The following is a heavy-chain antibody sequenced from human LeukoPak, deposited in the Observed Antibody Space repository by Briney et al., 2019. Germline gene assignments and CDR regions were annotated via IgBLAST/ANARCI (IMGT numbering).Heavy chain of an antibody. V-gene: IGHV4-4*07. CDR1: GGSISSYY. CDR2: IYTSGST. D-gene: IGHD3-22*01. CDR3: ARGDSSGYYYYYMDV. J-gene: IGHJ6*03. Sequence: NPSETLSLTCTVSGGSISSYYWSWIRQPAGKGLEWIGRIYTSGSTNYNPSLKSRVTMSVDTSKNQFSLKLSSVTAADTAVYCCARGDSSGYYYYYMDVWGKGTTVTVSS.